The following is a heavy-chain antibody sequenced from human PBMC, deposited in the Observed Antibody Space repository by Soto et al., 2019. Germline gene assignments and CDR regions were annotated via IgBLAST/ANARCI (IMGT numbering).Heavy chain of an antibody. CDR1: GHTFTSYG. V-gene: IGHV1-18*01. CDR2: ISFYNGNT. J-gene: IGHJ4*02. D-gene: IGHD3-10*02. Sequence: ASVKVSCKASGHTFTSYGISGVRQARGQGLEWMGWISFYNGNTNYAQKFQGRVTMTTDTSTSTAYMELRRLRSDDTAVYLRAKGGSYDRRGPTMFDYIDSCGQGTLVTVSS. CDR3: AKGGSYDRRGPTMFDYIDS.